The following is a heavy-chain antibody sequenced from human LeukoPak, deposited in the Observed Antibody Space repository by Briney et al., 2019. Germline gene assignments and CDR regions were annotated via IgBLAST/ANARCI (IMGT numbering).Heavy chain of an antibody. CDR1: GGSISSGDYY. J-gene: IGHJ4*02. CDR3: ARYPYCSSTSCYYFDY. Sequence: SETLSLTCTVSGGSISSGDYYWGWIRQPPGKGLEWIGYIFYTLITYSTPSLKSRVTISLDTSKNHFSLKLSSVTAADTAVYYCARYPYCSSTSCYYFDYWGQGTLVTVSS. CDR2: IFYTLIT. V-gene: IGHV4-30-4*08. D-gene: IGHD2-2*01.